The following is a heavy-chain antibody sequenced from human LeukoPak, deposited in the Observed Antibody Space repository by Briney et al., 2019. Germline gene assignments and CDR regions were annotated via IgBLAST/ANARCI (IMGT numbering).Heavy chain of an antibody. J-gene: IGHJ4*02. CDR3: AKFERGDY. V-gene: IGHV3-9*01. Sequence: PGGSLRLSCAASGFTLSSYAMSWVRQAPGKGLEWVSGISWNSGSIGYADSVKGRFTISRDNAKNSLYLQMNSLRAEDTALYYCAKFERGDYWGQGTLVTVSS. CDR1: GFTLSSYA. D-gene: IGHD3-9*01. CDR2: ISWNSGSI.